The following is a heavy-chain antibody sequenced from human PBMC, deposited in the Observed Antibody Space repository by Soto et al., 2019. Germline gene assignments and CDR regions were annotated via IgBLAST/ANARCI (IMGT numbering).Heavy chain of an antibody. CDR1: GFTFSSYA. J-gene: IGHJ4*02. CDR3: ARGLGATTSGFYY. Sequence: QVQLVESGGGVVQPGRSLRLSCAASGFTFSSYAMHWVRQAPGKGLEWVAVISYDGSNKYYADSVKGRFTISRDNSKNTLYLQMNRLRAEDTAVYYFARGLGATTSGFYYWVQGTLDTV. V-gene: IGHV3-30-3*01. CDR2: ISYDGSNK. D-gene: IGHD1-26*01.